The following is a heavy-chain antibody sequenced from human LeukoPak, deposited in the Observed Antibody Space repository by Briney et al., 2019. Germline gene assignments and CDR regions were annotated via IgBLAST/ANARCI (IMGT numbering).Heavy chain of an antibody. V-gene: IGHV3-20*04. D-gene: IGHD3-10*01. CDR1: GFTFDDYG. Sequence: GGSLRLSCAASGFTFDDYGMSWVRQAPGKGLEWVSGINWNGVSTGYADSVKGRFTISRDNAKNSLYLQMNSLRAEDTAVYYCARDSRYGSGSADYWGQGTLVTVSS. CDR2: INWNGVST. CDR3: ARDSRYGSGSADY. J-gene: IGHJ4*02.